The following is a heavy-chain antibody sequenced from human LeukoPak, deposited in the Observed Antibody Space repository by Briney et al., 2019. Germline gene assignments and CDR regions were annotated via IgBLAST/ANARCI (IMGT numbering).Heavy chain of an antibody. Sequence: PGGSLRLSCAASGFTFSSYAMHWVRQAPGKGLEWVAVISYDGSNKYYADSVKGRFTISRDNSKNTLYLQMNSLRAEDTAVYYCARSGYCGGDCYRWYYFDYWGQGTLVTVSS. J-gene: IGHJ4*02. D-gene: IGHD2-21*02. CDR3: ARSGYCGGDCYRWYYFDY. V-gene: IGHV3-30-3*01. CDR1: GFTFSSYA. CDR2: ISYDGSNK.